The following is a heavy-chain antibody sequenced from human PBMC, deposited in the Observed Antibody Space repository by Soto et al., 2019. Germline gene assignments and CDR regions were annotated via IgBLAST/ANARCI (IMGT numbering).Heavy chain of an antibody. J-gene: IGHJ4*02. D-gene: IGHD4-17*01. CDR3: ARDGLNYGDYDDY. CDR2: ISYDGSNK. Sequence: QVQLVESGGGVVQPGRSLRLSCAASGFTFSSYAMHWVRQAAGKGLGWVAVISYDGSNKYYADSVKGRFTISRDNSKNTLYLQMNSLRAEDTAVYYCARDGLNYGDYDDYWGQGTLVTVSS. CDR1: GFTFSSYA. V-gene: IGHV3-30-3*01.